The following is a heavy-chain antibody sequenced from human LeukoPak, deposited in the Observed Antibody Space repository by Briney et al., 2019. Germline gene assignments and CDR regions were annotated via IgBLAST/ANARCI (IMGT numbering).Heavy chain of an antibody. D-gene: IGHD1-14*01. CDR2: IDTNTGIP. CDR3: ARDPGSQRVNRLARRGDY. Sequence: APVKVSCKASGYTVTNFAMNWVRQAPGQGLEWMGWIDTNTGIPTYAQGFTGRFVFSLDTSVSTVYLQISSLQADDAAVYFCARDPGSQRVNRLARRGDYWGQGTLVTVSS. J-gene: IGHJ4*02. V-gene: IGHV7-4-1*02. CDR1: GYTVTNFA.